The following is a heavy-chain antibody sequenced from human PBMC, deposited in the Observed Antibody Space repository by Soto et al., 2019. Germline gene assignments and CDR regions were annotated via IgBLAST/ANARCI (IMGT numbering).Heavy chain of an antibody. Sequence: QVQLQESGPGLVKPSQTLSLTCTVSGGSISSDDYYWSWIRQPPGKGREWIGNIYYSGNAYYNPSLESRIPISIDTSNTIFAMKVNSVTASDTAVYYCGRALVLSSAVDNWGQGTLITVSS. CDR3: GRALVLSSAVDN. CDR2: IYYSGNA. V-gene: IGHV4-30-4*01. D-gene: IGHD2-21*01. J-gene: IGHJ4*02. CDR1: GGSISSDDYY.